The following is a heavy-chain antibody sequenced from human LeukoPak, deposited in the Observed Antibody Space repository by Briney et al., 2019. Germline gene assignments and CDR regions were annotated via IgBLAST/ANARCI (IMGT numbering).Heavy chain of an antibody. Sequence: GGSLRLSCAASGFTFSNAWMSWVRQAPGKGLEWVGRIKSKTDGGTTDYAAPVKGRFTISRDDSKNTLYLQMNRLETEDTAVYYCTRVDVDTAMVFDYWGQGTLVTVSS. CDR2: IKSKTDGGTT. D-gene: IGHD5-18*01. V-gene: IGHV3-15*01. J-gene: IGHJ4*02. CDR3: TRVDVDTAMVFDY. CDR1: GFTFSNAW.